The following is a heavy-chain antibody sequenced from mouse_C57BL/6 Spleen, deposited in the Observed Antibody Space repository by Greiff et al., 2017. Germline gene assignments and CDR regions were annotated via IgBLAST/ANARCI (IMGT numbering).Heavy chain of an antibody. CDR3: ARCDGYPYWYFDV. CDR2: IRNKANGYTT. V-gene: IGHV7-3*01. CDR1: GFTFTDYY. J-gene: IGHJ1*03. Sequence: DVKLVESGGGLVQPGGSLSLSCAASGFTFTDYYMSWVRQPPGKALEWLGFIRNKANGYTTEYSASVKGRFTISRDNSQSILYLQMNALRAEDSATYYCARCDGYPYWYFDVWGTGTTVTVSS. D-gene: IGHD2-3*01.